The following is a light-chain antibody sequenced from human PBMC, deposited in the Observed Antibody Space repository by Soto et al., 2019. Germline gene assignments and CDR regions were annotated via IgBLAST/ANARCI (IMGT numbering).Light chain of an antibody. CDR3: QQYDRWPGT. CDR1: QSVTTN. V-gene: IGKV3-15*01. CDR2: GAS. J-gene: IGKJ4*01. Sequence: EVVMTQSPATLSVSPGERVTFSCRASQSVTTNLAWYQHKPGQSPRLLISGASTGASGIPPRFSGSGSGTEFTLTIDRLQSADFAVYYCQQYDRWPGTVGGGTKVDSK.